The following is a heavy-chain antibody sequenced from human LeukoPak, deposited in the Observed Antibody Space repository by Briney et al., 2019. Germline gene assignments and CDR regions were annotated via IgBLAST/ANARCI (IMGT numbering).Heavy chain of an antibody. CDR2: LSPNSGNK. V-gene: IGHV1-8*01. D-gene: IGHD6-13*01. CDR1: GYTFTSYD. Sequence: ASVKVSCKAFGYTFTSYDIKWVRQATGQGLEWMGWLSPNSGNKGYVQNFQGRVTLTRDISISTAYMELSSLRSEDTAVYYCVRVKDSSPLYWGQGTPVTVSS. J-gene: IGHJ4*02. CDR3: VRVKDSSPLY.